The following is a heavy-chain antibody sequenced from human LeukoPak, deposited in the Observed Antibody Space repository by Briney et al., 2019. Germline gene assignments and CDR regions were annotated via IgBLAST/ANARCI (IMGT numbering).Heavy chain of an antibody. V-gene: IGHV3-21*04. J-gene: IGHJ2*01. CDR2: ISCSSSYI. Sequence: PGGSLRLSCAASGFTFSSYSMNWVRQAPGKGLEWVSSISCSSSYIYYADSVKGRFTISRDNAKNTLYLQMNSLRAEDTAVYYCARDFFNWYFDLWGRGTLVTVSS. CDR3: ARDFFNWYFDL. CDR1: GFTFSSYS.